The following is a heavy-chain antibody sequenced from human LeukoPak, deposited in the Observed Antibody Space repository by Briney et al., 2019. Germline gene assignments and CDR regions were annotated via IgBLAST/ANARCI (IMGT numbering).Heavy chain of an antibody. CDR1: GFTFSSHD. CDR3: AKDLAVAGDSFDY. Sequence: PGGSLRLSCAASGFTFSSHDMSWARQAPGKGLEWVSAISGSGANTYYADSVKGRFTVSRDNSKNTLYLQMNSLRVEDTAVYYCAKDLAVAGDSFDYWGQGTLVTVSS. D-gene: IGHD6-19*01. V-gene: IGHV3-23*01. J-gene: IGHJ4*02. CDR2: ISGSGANT.